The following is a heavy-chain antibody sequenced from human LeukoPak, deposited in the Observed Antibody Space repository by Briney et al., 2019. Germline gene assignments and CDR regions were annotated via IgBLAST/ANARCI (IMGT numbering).Heavy chain of an antibody. CDR1: GGTFSSYA. CDR3: ARLTAIDYYYYYMDV. V-gene: IGHV1-69*06. D-gene: IGHD5-18*01. CDR2: IIPIFGTA. J-gene: IGHJ6*03. Sequence: PVKVSCKASGGTFSSYAISWVRQAPGQGLEWMGGIIPIFGTANYAQKFQGRVTITADKSTSTAYMELSSLRSEDTAVYYCARLTAIDYYYYYMDVWGKGTTVTVSS.